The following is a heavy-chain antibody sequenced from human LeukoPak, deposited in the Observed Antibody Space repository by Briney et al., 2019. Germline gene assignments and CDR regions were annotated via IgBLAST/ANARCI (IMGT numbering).Heavy chain of an antibody. D-gene: IGHD6-19*01. CDR2: IFDSRRT. J-gene: IGHJ4*02. V-gene: IGHV4-39*07. CDR1: GGSISSSSYY. CDR3: ARGFSRFYSSGWSFDY. Sequence: SETLSLTCTVSGGSISSSSYYWGWIRQPPGKGLEWIGSIFDSRRTYYNPSLKSRVTISLDTSKNQLSLKLSSVTAADTAVYYCARGFSRFYSSGWSFDYWGQGTLVTVSS.